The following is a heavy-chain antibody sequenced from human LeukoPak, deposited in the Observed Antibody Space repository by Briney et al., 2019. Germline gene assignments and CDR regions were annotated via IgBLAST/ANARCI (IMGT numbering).Heavy chain of an antibody. CDR1: GFTFSSYE. CDR3: ARESIAVAGAPFDY. CDR2: ISSGSTI. Sequence: PGGSLRLSCAASGFTFSSYEMNWVRQAPGKGLEWVSYISSGSTIYDADSVKGRFTISRDNARNSLYLQMNSLRAEDTDVYYCARESIAVAGAPFDYWGQGTLVTVSS. D-gene: IGHD6-19*01. V-gene: IGHV3-48*03. J-gene: IGHJ4*02.